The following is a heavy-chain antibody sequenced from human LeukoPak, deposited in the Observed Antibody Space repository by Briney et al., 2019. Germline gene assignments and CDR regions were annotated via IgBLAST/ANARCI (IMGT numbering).Heavy chain of an antibody. V-gene: IGHV3-9*03. CDR1: GFTFDDYA. CDR2: ISWNSGSI. J-gene: IGHJ4*02. CDR3: AKDIRPYSSGPTGGFDY. D-gene: IGHD6-19*01. Sequence: HPGGSLRLSCAASGFTFDDYAMHWVRQAPGKGLEWVSGISWNSGSIGYADSVKGRFTISRDNAKNSLYLQMNSLRAEDMALYYCAKDIRPYSSGPTGGFDYWGQGTLVTVSS.